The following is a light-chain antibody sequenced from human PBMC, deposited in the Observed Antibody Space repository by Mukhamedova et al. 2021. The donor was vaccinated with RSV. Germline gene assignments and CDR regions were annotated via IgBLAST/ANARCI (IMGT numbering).Light chain of an antibody. V-gene: IGKV1D-12*01. CDR3: QQVNSFPHT. CDR2: SAS. Sequence: WYQRRVHGKAPKLLIYSASTLQDGVPSRFSASGSGTDFSLTISSLQSEDFATYYCQQVNSFPHTFGQGTRLEIK. J-gene: IGKJ5*01.